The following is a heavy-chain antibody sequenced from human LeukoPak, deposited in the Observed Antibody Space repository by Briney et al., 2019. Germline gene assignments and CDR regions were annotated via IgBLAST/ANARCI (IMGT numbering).Heavy chain of an antibody. D-gene: IGHD6-19*01. CDR1: GYTLTELS. J-gene: IGHJ5*02. CDR3: ATGPKQWLVGYSWFDP. Sequence: ASVKVSCKVSGYTLTELSMHWVRQAPGKGLEWMGGFDPEDGETIYAQKFQGRVTMTEDTSTDTAYMELSSLRSEDTAVYYCATGPKQWLVGYSWFDPWGQGTLVTVSS. V-gene: IGHV1-24*01. CDR2: FDPEDGET.